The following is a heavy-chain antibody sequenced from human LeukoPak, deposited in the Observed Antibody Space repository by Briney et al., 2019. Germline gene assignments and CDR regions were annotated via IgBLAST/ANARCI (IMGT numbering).Heavy chain of an antibody. CDR1: GFTFSSYA. Sequence: GGSLRLSCAASGFTFSSYAMSWVRQAPGKGLEWVSGISGYGGTTYHADSVEGRFTISRDNSKNTLYLQMNSLRAEDTAVYYCXXXXXXXXXXXXDCYSPFDYWGQGTLVTVSS. CDR2: ISGYGGTT. CDR3: XXXXXXXXXXXXDCYSPFDY. V-gene: IGHV3-23*01. D-gene: IGHD2-21*01. J-gene: IGHJ4*02.